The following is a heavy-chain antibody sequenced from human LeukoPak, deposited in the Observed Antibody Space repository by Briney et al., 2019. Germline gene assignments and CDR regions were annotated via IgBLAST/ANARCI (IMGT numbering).Heavy chain of an antibody. J-gene: IGHJ4*02. Sequence: PSETLSFTCTVSGGSISSYYWSWIRQPPGKGLEWIGYIYYSGSTNYNPSLKSRVTISVDTSKNQFSLKLSSVTAADTAVYYCASYYYDSSGYYQLDYWGQGTLVTVSS. CDR2: IYYSGST. V-gene: IGHV4-59*01. D-gene: IGHD3-22*01. CDR1: GGSISSYY. CDR3: ASYYYDSSGYYQLDY.